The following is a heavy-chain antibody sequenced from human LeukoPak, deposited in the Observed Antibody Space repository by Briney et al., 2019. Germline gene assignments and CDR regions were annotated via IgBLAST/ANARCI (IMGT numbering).Heavy chain of an antibody. Sequence: ASVKVSCKASGYTFTGYYMHWVRQAPGQGLEWMGRINPNNGGTNYAQKFQGRVTMTGDTSTSTAYMELSSLRFDDTAVYYCTRESGSYHGNDYWGQGTLVTVSS. D-gene: IGHD1-26*01. J-gene: IGHJ4*02. V-gene: IGHV1-2*06. CDR3: TRESGSYHGNDY. CDR1: GYTFTGYY. CDR2: INPNNGGT.